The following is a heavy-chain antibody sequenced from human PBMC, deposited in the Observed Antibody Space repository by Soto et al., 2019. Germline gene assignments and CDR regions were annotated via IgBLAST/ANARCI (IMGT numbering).Heavy chain of an antibody. D-gene: IGHD6-13*01. V-gene: IGHV4-59*12. CDR2: IYHSGST. CDR3: ARGAHIGSSWRFDY. Sequence: PSETLSLTCTVSGGSISSYYWSWIRQPPGKGLEWIGYIYHSGSTYYNPSLKSRVTISVDRSKNQFSLKLSSVTAADTAVYYCARGAHIGSSWRFDYWGQGTLVTVSS. J-gene: IGHJ4*02. CDR1: GGSISSYY.